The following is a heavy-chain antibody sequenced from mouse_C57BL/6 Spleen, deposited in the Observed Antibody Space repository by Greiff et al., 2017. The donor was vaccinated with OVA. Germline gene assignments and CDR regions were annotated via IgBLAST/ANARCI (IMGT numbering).Heavy chain of an antibody. CDR1: GYTFTSYW. D-gene: IGHD1-1*01. Sequence: VQLQQPGAELVKPGASVSLSCKVSGYTFTSYWMHWVKQRPGQGLGWIGMIHPNSGSTNYNEKFKSKATLTVDKSSSTAYMQLSSLTSEDSAVYYCARLTYGSRYDPMDYWGQGTSVTVSS. CDR2: IHPNSGST. J-gene: IGHJ4*01. V-gene: IGHV1-64*01. CDR3: ARLTYGSRYDPMDY.